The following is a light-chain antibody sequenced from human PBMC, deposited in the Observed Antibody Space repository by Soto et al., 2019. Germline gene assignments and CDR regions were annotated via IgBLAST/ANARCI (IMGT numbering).Light chain of an antibody. CDR2: GAS. CDR1: QSVSSSY. CDR3: QQYGSSPGFT. J-gene: IGKJ3*01. Sequence: EIVLTQSPGTLSLSPGERATLSCRASQSVSSSYLAWYQQKPGQAPRLLIYGASSSATGIPDRFSGSGSGTDFTLTISSLEPEDFAVYYCQQYGSSPGFTFGPGTKVDIK. V-gene: IGKV3-20*01.